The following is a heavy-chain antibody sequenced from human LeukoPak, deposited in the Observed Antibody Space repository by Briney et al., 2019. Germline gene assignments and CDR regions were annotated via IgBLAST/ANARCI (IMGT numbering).Heavy chain of an antibody. Sequence: GESLRLSCAASGFTFTTYWMSWVRQPPGKGLEWVANIKQDGTEKYYVDSVKGRFTISRDNAKNTLYLQMNSLRAEDTAVYYCARAPYRHGPYYYYYMDVWGKGTTVTVSS. V-gene: IGHV3-7*01. D-gene: IGHD1-14*01. CDR2: IKQDGTEK. CDR1: GFTFTTYW. J-gene: IGHJ6*03. CDR3: ARAPYRHGPYYYYYMDV.